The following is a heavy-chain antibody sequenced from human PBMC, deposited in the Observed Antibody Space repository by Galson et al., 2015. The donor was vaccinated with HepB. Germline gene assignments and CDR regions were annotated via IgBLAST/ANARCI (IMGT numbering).Heavy chain of an antibody. CDR1: GFTFSDPY. V-gene: IGHV3-72*01. CDR2: TRNKANSYTT. J-gene: IGHJ4*02. Sequence: SLRLSCAASGFTFSDPYMDWVRQAPGKGLEWVGRTRNKANSYTTEYAASVKGRFTISRDDSKNSLSLQMNSLKTEDTAVYYCVRAGRYGGYSYAGDYWGQGTLVTVSS. D-gene: IGHD3-22*01. CDR3: VRAGRYGGYSYAGDY.